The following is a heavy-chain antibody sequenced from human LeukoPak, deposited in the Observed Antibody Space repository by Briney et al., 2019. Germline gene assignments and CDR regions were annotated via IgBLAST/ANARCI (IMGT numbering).Heavy chain of an antibody. CDR1: GFTVSSNY. V-gene: IGHV3-53*04. CDR2: IYSGGST. CDR3: ARSEPALDDAFDI. J-gene: IGHJ3*02. Sequence: GGSLRLSCAASGFTVSSNYMSWVRQAPGKGLEWVSVIYSGGSTYYADSVKGRFTISRHNSKNTLYLQINSLRAEDTAVYYCARSEPALDDAFDIWGQGTMVTVSS.